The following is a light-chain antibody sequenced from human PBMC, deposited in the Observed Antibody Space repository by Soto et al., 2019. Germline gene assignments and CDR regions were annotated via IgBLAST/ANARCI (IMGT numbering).Light chain of an antibody. J-gene: IGLJ2*01. Sequence: QSVLTQPPSASGTPGQRVTISCSGSSSNIGSNTVNWYQQLPGTAPKLLIYSNNQRPSGVPDRFSGSKSGTSASLAISGLQSEDEADLYCGAWADSMNGVLFGVGSEVTVL. CDR3: GAWADSMNGVL. CDR2: SNN. CDR1: SSNIGSNT. V-gene: IGLV1-44*01.